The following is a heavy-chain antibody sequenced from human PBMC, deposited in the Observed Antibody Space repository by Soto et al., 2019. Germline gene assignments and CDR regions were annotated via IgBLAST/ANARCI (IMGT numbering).Heavy chain of an antibody. CDR3: AVLYCSGGSCYQSYFQH. V-gene: IGHV1-69*02. CDR2: IIPILGIA. J-gene: IGHJ1*01. D-gene: IGHD2-15*01. Sequence: SVKVSCKASGGTFSSYTISWVRQAPGQGLEWMGRIIPILGIANYAQKFQGRVTITADKSTSTAYMELSSLRSEDTAVYYCAVLYCSGGSCYQSYFQHWGQGTLVTVSS. CDR1: GGTFSSYT.